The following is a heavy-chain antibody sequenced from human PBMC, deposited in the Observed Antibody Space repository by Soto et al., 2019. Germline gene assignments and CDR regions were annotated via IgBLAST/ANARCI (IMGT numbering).Heavy chain of an antibody. CDR1: GFTFSSYG. D-gene: IGHD6-19*01. Sequence: QVQLVESGGGVVQPGRSLRLSCAASGFTFSSYGMHWVRQAPGEGLEWVAVIWYDGSNKYYADSVKGRFTISRDNSKNTLYLQMNSLRAEDTAVYYCARDEGIAVAGPRVWGQGTLVTVSS. V-gene: IGHV3-33*01. CDR3: ARDEGIAVAGPRV. CDR2: IWYDGSNK. J-gene: IGHJ4*02.